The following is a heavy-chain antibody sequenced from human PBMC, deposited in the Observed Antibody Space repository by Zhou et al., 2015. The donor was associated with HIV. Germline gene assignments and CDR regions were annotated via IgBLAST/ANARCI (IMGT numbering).Heavy chain of an antibody. CDR1: GHIFSGYY. CDR3: TGSQFYYDSRGGFDY. J-gene: IGHJ4*02. V-gene: IGHV1-2*06. CDR2: INPSSGDS. Sequence: QVQLVQSGAEVKKPGASVKVSCEAPGHIFSGYYLHWARQVPGQGLQWMGRINPSSGDSNIAQKFQGRVTLTRDSSIFTAYMELSRLRSDDTAMYYCTGSQFYYDSRGGFDYWGQGSLVTVSS. D-gene: IGHD3-16*01.